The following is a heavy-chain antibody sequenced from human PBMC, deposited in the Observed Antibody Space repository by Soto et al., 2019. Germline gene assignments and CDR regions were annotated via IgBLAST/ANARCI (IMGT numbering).Heavy chain of an antibody. J-gene: IGHJ6*02. CDR1: GFTFSGYS. Sequence: GGCLRLSCAASGFTFSGYSMNWVRQAPGKGLEWVSSISSSSSYIYYADSVKGRFTISRDNAKNSLYLQMNSLRAEDTAVYYCARGGGVAAYYYYGMDVWGQGTTVTVSS. D-gene: IGHD2-8*02. CDR3: ARGGGVAAYYYYGMDV. CDR2: ISSSSSYI. V-gene: IGHV3-21*01.